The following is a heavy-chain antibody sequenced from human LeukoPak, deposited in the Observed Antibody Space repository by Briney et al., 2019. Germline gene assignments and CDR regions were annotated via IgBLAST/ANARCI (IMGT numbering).Heavy chain of an antibody. Sequence: PSETLSLTCAVYGGSLSGYYWSWIRQAPGKGLEWIGEMNHSGSTNYSPSLKSRVTISVDMSKNQLSLKLNSVSAADTAVYYCARGQITILGVVTRNWLDPWGQGTLVAVSS. V-gene: IGHV4-34*01. CDR2: MNHSGST. CDR3: ARGQITILGVVTRNWLDP. D-gene: IGHD3-3*01. J-gene: IGHJ5*02. CDR1: GGSLSGYY.